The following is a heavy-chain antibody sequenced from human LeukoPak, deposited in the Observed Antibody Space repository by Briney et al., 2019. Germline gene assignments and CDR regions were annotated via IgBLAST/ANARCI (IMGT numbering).Heavy chain of an antibody. CDR3: ARAYYGSGSYYGGWFDP. V-gene: IGHV4-59*01. D-gene: IGHD3-10*01. CDR1: GGSISSYY. CDR2: IYYSGST. J-gene: IGHJ5*02. Sequence: SETLSLTCTVSGGSISSYYWSWIRQPPGKGLEWIGYIYYSGSTNYNPSLKSRVTISVVTSKNQFSLKLSSVTAADTAVYYCARAYYGSGSYYGGWFDPWGQGTLVTVSS.